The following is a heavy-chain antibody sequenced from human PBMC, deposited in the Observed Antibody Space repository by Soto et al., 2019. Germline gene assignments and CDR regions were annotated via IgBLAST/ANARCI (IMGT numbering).Heavy chain of an antibody. V-gene: IGHV4-4*02. CDR2: IHHSETT. D-gene: IGHD2-15*01. CDR3: ARVTQYCSGGSCYDWFDP. J-gene: IGHJ5*02. Sequence: PSETLSLTCAVSGASVISTKLWCGVRQSPGKGLEWIGEIHHSETTNYNPSLESRVTISIDKSKNQFSLKLSSVTAADTAVYYCARVTQYCSGGSCYDWFDPWGQGSLVTVS. CDR1: GASVISTKL.